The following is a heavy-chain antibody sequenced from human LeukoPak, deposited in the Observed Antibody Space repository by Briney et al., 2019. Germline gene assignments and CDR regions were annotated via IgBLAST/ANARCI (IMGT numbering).Heavy chain of an antibody. D-gene: IGHD2-21*01. Sequence: SQTLSLTCTVSGGSISSGDYYWSWIRQPPGKGLEWIGYIYYSGSTYYNPSLKSRVTISVDTSKNQFSLKLSSVTAADKAVYYCARVIVVVKAFDIWGQGTMVTVSS. CDR2: IYYSGST. CDR3: ARVIVVVKAFDI. V-gene: IGHV4-30-4*01. J-gene: IGHJ3*02. CDR1: GGSISSGDYY.